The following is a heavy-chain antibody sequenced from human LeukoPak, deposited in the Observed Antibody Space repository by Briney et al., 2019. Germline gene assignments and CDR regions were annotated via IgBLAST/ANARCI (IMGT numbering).Heavy chain of an antibody. J-gene: IGHJ4*02. CDR1: GSSTSFYY. Sequence: SETLSLTCTVSGSSTSFYYWSWIRQPPGKELEWIGYTWYSGSTEYNPSLKSRVSLSVDTSNNQVSLRLSSVTAADTAVYYCARGDNRGWYLFDSWGQGTLITVSS. D-gene: IGHD6-19*01. CDR3: ARGDNRGWYLFDS. CDR2: TWYSGST. V-gene: IGHV4-59*01.